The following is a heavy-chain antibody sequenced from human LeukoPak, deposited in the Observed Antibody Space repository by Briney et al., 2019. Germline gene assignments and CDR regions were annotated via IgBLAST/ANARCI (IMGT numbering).Heavy chain of an antibody. CDR2: IHYRGST. D-gene: IGHD1-26*01. Sequence: SETLSLTCTVSGGSISGSSYYWGWIRQPPGKGLEWIGSIHYRGSTYYNQSLKSRGTISVDTSKNQLSLKLSSVTAADTAVYYCARQSREGRMNFYYYYAMDVWGQGTTVTVSS. V-gene: IGHV4-39*01. CDR1: GGSISGSSYY. J-gene: IGHJ6*02. CDR3: ARQSREGRMNFYYYYAMDV.